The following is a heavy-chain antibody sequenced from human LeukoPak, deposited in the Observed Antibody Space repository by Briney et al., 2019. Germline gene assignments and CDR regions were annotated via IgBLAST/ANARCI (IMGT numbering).Heavy chain of an antibody. D-gene: IGHD1-26*01. J-gene: IGHJ4*02. V-gene: IGHV3-23*01. CDR3: AKDGAIREWELEEGGYFDY. CDR1: GFTFSSYA. Sequence: GGSLRLSCAASGFTFSSYAMSWVRQAPGKGLEWVSAISGSGGSTYYADSVKGRFTISRDNSKNTLHLQMNSLRAEDTAVYYCAKDGAIREWELEEGGYFDYWGQGTLVTVSS. CDR2: ISGSGGST.